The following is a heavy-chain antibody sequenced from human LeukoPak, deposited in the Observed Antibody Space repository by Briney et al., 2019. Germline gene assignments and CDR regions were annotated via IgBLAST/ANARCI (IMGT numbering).Heavy chain of an antibody. V-gene: IGHV3-9*01. J-gene: IGHJ5*02. CDR3: AKDNGGGYYDSRAPAFDP. CDR1: GFTFDDYA. D-gene: IGHD3-22*01. CDR2: ISWNSGSI. Sequence: QTGGSLRLSCAASGFTFDDYAMHWVRQAPGRGLEWVSGISWNSGSIGYADSVKGRFTISRDNAKNSLYLQMNSLRAEDTALYYCAKDNGGGYYDSRAPAFDPWGQGTLVTVSS.